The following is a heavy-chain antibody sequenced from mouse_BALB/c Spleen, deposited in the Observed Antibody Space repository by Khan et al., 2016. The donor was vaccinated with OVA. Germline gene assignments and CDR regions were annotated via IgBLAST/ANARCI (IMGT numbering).Heavy chain of an antibody. CDR1: GYTFTDYV. J-gene: IGHJ3*01. CDR3: ARSYDGAWFAY. V-gene: IGHV1-77*01. CDR2: IYPGSGST. Sequence: QVQLQQSGPELVKPGASVKMSCKVSGYTFTDYVITWVKQRTGQGLEWIGEIYPGSGSTYYNEKFKGKATLTADKSSNTVNTQLSSLTSEDSAVYFCARSYDGAWFAYWGQGTLVTVSA. D-gene: IGHD1-1*01.